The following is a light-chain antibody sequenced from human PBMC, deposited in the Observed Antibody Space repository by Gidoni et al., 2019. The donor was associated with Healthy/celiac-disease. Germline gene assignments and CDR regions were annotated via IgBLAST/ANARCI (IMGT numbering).Light chain of an antibody. CDR1: QSVSSN. J-gene: IGKJ2*01. CDR3: QQYNNWPYT. CDR2: GAS. Sequence: EILMTLSPATLSVSPGERATLSCRASQSVSSNLAWYQQKPGQAPRLLIYGASTRATGIPARFSGSGSGTEFTLTISSLQSEDFAVYYCQQYNNWPYTFGQGTKLEIK. V-gene: IGKV3-15*01.